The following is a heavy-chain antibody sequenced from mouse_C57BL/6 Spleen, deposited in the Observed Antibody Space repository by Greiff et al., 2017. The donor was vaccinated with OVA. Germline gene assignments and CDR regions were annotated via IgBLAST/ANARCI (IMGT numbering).Heavy chain of an antibody. V-gene: IGHV1-74*01. CDR3: ATGRAGSNYAMDY. CDR1: GYTFTSYW. D-gene: IGHD3-3*01. J-gene: IGHJ4*01. Sequence: QVQLQQPGAELVKPGASVKVSCKASGYTFTSYWMHWVKQRPGQGLEWIGRLHPSDSDTNYNQKFKGKATLTVDKSSSTAYMQLSSLTSEDSAVYYCATGRAGSNYAMDYWGQGTSVTVSS. CDR2: LHPSDSDT.